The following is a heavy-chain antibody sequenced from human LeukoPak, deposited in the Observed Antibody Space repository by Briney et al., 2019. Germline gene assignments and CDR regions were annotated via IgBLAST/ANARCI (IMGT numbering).Heavy chain of an antibody. CDR2: IIPIFGTA. Sequence: SVTVSFTASVGTFSIYAISWVRQAPGQGGEWMGGIIPIFGTANYAQKFQGRVTITTDESTSTAYMELSSLRSEDTAVYYCAREEERAWYYGSGPGAFYIWGQGTMVTVSS. V-gene: IGHV1-69*05. J-gene: IGHJ3*02. CDR1: VGTFSIYA. CDR3: AREEERAWYYGSGPGAFYI. D-gene: IGHD3-10*01.